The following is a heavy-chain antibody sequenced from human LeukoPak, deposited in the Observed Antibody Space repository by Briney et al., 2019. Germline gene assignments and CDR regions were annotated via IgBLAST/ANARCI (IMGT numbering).Heavy chain of an antibody. CDR1: GYTFTNYG. D-gene: IGHD5-24*01. CDR2: ISGYNGNT. J-gene: IGHJ4*02. V-gene: IGHV1-18*03. Sequence: ASVKVSCKASGYTFTNYGISWVPQAPGQGLEWMVWISGYNGNTNHAQKFQGRVTMTTETSTSAAYIELRSLRCDDMAVYYCGRDQGQRRDVYIFWWEDWGQGTLVTVSS. CDR3: GRDQGQRRDVYIFWWED.